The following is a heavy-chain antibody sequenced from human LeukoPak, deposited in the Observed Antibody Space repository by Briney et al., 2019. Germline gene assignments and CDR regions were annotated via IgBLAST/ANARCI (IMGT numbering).Heavy chain of an antibody. D-gene: IGHD3-10*01. J-gene: IGHJ4*02. CDR2: IYYSGST. Sequence: ATQSPTQTVACGSISRYYWSWIRQPPGDWRGWIGYIYYSGSTNYNPSLKSRVTISLDTSMNQFSLKLSSVTAADTAVYYCASLGGLGSWNFGYWGQGTLVTVPS. V-gene: IGHV4-59*01. CDR3: ASLGGLGSWNFGY. CDR1: CGSISRYY.